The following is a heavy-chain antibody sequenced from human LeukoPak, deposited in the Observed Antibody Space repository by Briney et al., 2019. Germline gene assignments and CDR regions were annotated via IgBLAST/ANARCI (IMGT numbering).Heavy chain of an antibody. D-gene: IGHD6-13*01. Sequence: ASVKVSCKASGGTFSSYAISWVRQAPGQGLEWMGGFDPEDGETIYAQKFQGRVTMTEDTSTDTAYMELSSLRSEDTAVYYCATDSNFYSSSWGFDPWGQGTLVTVSS. V-gene: IGHV1-24*01. CDR3: ATDSNFYSSSWGFDP. CDR2: FDPEDGET. J-gene: IGHJ5*02. CDR1: GGTFSSYA.